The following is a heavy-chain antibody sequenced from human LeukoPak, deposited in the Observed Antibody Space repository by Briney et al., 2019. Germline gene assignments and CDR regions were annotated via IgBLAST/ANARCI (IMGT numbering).Heavy chain of an antibody. CDR3: EIFPTVTNNSDGC. CDR2: INSDGRST. CDR1: GFTFSSYS. J-gene: IGHJ4*02. Sequence: PGGSLRLSCAASGFTFSSYSMNWVRQAPGKGLVWVSRINSDGRSTTYADSVKGRFTISRDNAKNTLYLQMSSLRAEDTAVYYWEIFPTVTNNSDGCWGQGTLVTVSS. D-gene: IGHD4-17*01. V-gene: IGHV3-74*01.